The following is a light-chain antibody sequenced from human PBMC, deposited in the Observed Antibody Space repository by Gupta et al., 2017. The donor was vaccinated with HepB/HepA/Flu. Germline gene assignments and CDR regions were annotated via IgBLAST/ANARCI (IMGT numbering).Light chain of an antibody. CDR1: NIGTKG. Sequence: YVVTQPPSVSVAPGRTASITCGGNNIGTKGVHWYQQKPGQAPVMVIYNDSDRPSGIPERFSGSNSGSTATLTISRVEAGDEAEYYCQVWDSSNDSAVFGGGTKLTVL. CDR3: QVWDSSNDSAV. J-gene: IGLJ2*01. V-gene: IGLV3-21*04. CDR2: NDS.